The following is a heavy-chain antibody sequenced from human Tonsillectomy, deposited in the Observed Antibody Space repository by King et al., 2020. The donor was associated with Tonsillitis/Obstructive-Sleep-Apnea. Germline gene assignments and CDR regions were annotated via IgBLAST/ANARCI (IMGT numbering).Heavy chain of an antibody. V-gene: IGHV4-34*01. D-gene: IGHD6-6*01. CDR1: GGSFSRYY. CDR3: ARGIAARPPGAPFDY. CDR2: INHSGNA. J-gene: IGHJ4*02. Sequence: VQLPQWGAGLLKPSETLSLTCAVHGGSFSRYYWSWIRQPPGKGLEWIGEINHSGNANYHPSLKSRVTISADTSKDQFSLKLSSVTAADTAVYYCARGIAARPPGAPFDYWGQGTLVTVSS.